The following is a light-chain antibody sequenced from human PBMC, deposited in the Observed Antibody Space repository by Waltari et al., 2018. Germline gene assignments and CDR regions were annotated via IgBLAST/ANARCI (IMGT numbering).Light chain of an antibody. J-gene: IGLJ1*01. CDR3: SSYRSTSTLYV. V-gene: IGLV2-14*01. CDR2: EVN. CDR1: DRDVGSYDY. Sequence: QSALTQPASVSGSPGQSITISCTGTDRDVGSYDYVSWYQQYPGKAPKLLIYEVNNRPSGVSSRFPGSKSGNTASLTISGRQADDEADYYCSSYRSTSTLYVFGTGTKVTVL.